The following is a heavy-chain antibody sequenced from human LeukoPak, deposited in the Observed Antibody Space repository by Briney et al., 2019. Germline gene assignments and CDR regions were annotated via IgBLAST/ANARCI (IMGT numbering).Heavy chain of an antibody. D-gene: IGHD4-23*01. CDR3: ARHRDYGGNSEDWFDP. CDR1: GGSFSGYY. CDR2: INHSGST. J-gene: IGHJ5*02. V-gene: IGHV4-34*01. Sequence: PSETLSLTCAVYGGSFSGYYWSWIRQPPGKGLEWIGEINHSGSTNYNPPLKSRVTISVDTSKNQFSLKLSSVTAADTAVYYCARHRDYGGNSEDWFDPWGQGTLVTVSS.